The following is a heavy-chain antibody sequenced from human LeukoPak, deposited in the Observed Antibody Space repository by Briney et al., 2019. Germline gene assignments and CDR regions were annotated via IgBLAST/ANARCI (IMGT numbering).Heavy chain of an antibody. Sequence: PGGSLRLSCAASGFTFSSYAMSWGRQAPGKGLEWVSAISGSGGSTHYADSVKGRCPVSRDNSKNTLHLQMNSLRAEDATVYYCAKNKRSTSGSTMYYFEFWGQGTLVTVSS. CDR1: GFTFSSYA. D-gene: IGHD1-1*01. CDR3: AKNKRSTSGSTMYYFEF. V-gene: IGHV3-23*01. CDR2: ISGSGGST. J-gene: IGHJ4*02.